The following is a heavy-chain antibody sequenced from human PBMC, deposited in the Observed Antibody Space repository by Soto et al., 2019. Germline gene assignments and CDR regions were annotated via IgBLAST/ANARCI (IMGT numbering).Heavy chain of an antibody. CDR2: IYYREST. D-gene: IGHD2-21*02. Sequence: SETLSLTCTVSGGPVSSSSSYWGWIRQPPGKGLEWIGSIYYRESTYYNPSLKSRLTISVDTSKNQFSLKLSSVTAADTALYYCAGRAYCDGDCYSLNKWGQGTLVTVS. CDR3: AGRAYCDGDCYSLNK. CDR1: GGPVSSSSSY. V-gene: IGHV4-39*01. J-gene: IGHJ4*02.